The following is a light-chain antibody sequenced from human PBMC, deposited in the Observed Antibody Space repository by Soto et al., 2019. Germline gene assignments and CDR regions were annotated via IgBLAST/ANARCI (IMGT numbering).Light chain of an antibody. CDR3: QQYNSYSRT. J-gene: IGKJ1*01. V-gene: IGKV1-5*01. Sequence: DIQMTQSPSTLSASVGDRVTITCRASQSISSWLPWYQQKPGKAPKLLIYDASSSRSGVQSRFSGSGSGAEFALTFSSLQPDDFGSYSCQQYNSYSRTFSEGTKVEIK. CDR1: QSISSW. CDR2: DAS.